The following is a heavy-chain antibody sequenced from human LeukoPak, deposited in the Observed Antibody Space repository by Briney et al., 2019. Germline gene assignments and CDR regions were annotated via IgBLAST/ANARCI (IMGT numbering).Heavy chain of an antibody. Sequence: PGGSLRLSCAASGFTFRTFAMSWVRQAPGKGLEWVSAISGSGGSTYYADSVKGRFTISRDSSKNTLYLQMNSLRAEDTAVYYCAKDPEGMDVWGQGTTVTVSS. CDR1: GFTFRTFA. CDR2: ISGSGGST. J-gene: IGHJ6*02. CDR3: AKDPEGMDV. V-gene: IGHV3-23*01.